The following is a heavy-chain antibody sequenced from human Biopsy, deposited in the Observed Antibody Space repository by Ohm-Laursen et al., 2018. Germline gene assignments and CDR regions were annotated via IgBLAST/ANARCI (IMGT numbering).Heavy chain of an antibody. Sequence: SETLSLTCTVSGASVSSGSYDWSWIRPPPGKGLEWIGNIYNDVSTKYNPSLRSRVTISADKSTNQFSLKLRSVTAADTAVYYCARGYAGLYEAFDFWGQGTVVTVAS. J-gene: IGHJ3*01. CDR1: GASVSSGSYD. CDR3: ARGYAGLYEAFDF. CDR2: IYNDVST. V-gene: IGHV4-61*01. D-gene: IGHD5-18*01.